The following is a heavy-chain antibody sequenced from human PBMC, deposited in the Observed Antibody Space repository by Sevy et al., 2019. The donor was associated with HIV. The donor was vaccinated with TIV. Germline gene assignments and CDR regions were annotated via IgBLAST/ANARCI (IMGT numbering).Heavy chain of an antibody. CDR1: GFTVSINY. CDR2: IYSEGTT. V-gene: IGHV3-66*01. J-gene: IGHJ4*02. Sequence: GGSLRLSCSASGFTVSINYITWVRQAPGKGLEWVSVIYSEGTTHNGDSVKGRFTISRDNSENTLYLQMNSLRVEDTAVYYCARGKGGYGYGLNYWGQGTLVTVSS. D-gene: IGHD5-18*01. CDR3: ARGKGGYGYGLNY.